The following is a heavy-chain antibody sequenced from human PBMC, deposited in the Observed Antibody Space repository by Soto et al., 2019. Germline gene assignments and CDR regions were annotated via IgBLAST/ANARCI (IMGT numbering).Heavy chain of an antibody. CDR3: ARGYCSSSGCSHYFDY. J-gene: IGHJ4*02. D-gene: IGHD2-2*01. CDR1: GYTFPGNY. CDR2: INPTSGGT. V-gene: IGHV1-2*02. Sequence: AALKLYCKTSGYTFPGNYIHWVRQAPGQGLEWMALINPTSGGTNYAQKFQGRVTMTWDTSISTAYMELSRLRSDGTAIYYCARGYCSSSGCSHYFDYRAQGTLVSVPS.